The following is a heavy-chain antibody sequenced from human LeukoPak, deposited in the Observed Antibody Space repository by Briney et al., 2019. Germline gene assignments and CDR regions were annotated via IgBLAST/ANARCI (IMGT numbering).Heavy chain of an antibody. D-gene: IGHD3-3*01. CDR2: IYHSGST. Sequence: SETLSLTCTVSGGSISSAFWSWIRQPPGKGLEWIGYIYHSGSTYYNPSLKSRVTISADRSKNQFSLKLSSVTAADTAVYYCARTYDFWSGYTEDYHYMDVWGKGTTVTVSS. V-gene: IGHV4-59*12. CDR3: ARTYDFWSGYTEDYHYMDV. J-gene: IGHJ6*03. CDR1: GGSISSAF.